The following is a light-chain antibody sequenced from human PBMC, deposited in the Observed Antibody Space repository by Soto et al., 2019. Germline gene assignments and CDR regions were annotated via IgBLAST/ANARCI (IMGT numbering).Light chain of an antibody. CDR1: QTISSW. V-gene: IGKV1-5*03. J-gene: IGKJ1*01. CDR3: QHYNSYSEA. CDR2: KAS. Sequence: DIQMTQSPSTLSGSVGDRVTITCRASQTISSWLAWYQQKPGKAPKLLIYKASTLKSGVPSWFSGSGSGTEFTLTISSLQPDDFATYYCQHYNSYSEAFGQGTKVELK.